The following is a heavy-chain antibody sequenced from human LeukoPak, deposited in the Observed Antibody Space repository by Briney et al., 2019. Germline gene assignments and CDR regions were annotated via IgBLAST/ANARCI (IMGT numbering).Heavy chain of an antibody. CDR1: GFTFSSYA. Sequence: PGRSLRLSWAASGFTFSSYAMHWVRQAPGKGLEWVAVISYDGSNKYYADSVKGRFTISRDNSKNTLYLQMNSLRAEDTAVYYCANKGADCGGDCYGWGQGTLVTVSS. CDR2: ISYDGSNK. V-gene: IGHV3-30-3*01. J-gene: IGHJ4*02. CDR3: ANKGADCGGDCYG. D-gene: IGHD2-21*02.